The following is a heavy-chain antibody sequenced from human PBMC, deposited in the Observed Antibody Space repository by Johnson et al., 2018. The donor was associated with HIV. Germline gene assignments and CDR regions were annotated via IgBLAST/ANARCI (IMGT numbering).Heavy chain of an antibody. CDR1: GFTFSSYA. D-gene: IGHD1-26*01. CDR3: AREGGERAFDI. Sequence: VQLVESGGGLVQPGGSLRLSCAASGFTFSSYAMHWVRRAPGKGLEWVAVISYDGSNKYYADSVKGRFTISRDNSKNTLYLQMNSLRAEDTAVYYCAREGGERAFDIWGQGTMVTVSS. CDR2: ISYDGSNK. V-gene: IGHV3-30*04. J-gene: IGHJ3*02.